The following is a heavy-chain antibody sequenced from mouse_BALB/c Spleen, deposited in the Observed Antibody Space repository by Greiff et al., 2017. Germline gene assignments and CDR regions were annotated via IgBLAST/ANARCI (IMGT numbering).Heavy chain of an antibody. D-gene: IGHD2-10*02. CDR1: GFTFSSYG. V-gene: IGHV5-6*01. J-gene: IGHJ3*01. CDR3: AREEYGNYGTY. CDR2: ISSGGSYT. Sequence: EVNVVESGGDLVKPGGSLKLSCAASGFTFSSYGMSWVRQTPDKRLEWVATISSGGSYTYYPDSVKGRFTISRDNAKNTLYLQMSSLKSEDTAMYYCAREEYGNYGTYWGQGTLVTVSA.